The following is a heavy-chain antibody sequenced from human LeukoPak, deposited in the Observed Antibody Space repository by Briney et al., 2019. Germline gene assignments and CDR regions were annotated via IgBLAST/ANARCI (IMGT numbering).Heavy chain of an antibody. CDR1: GGSISSGYYY. Sequence: PSETLSLTCTVSGGSISSGYYYWSWIRQPAGKGLEWIGRIYSSGSTNYNPSLKSRVTISVDTSKNQFSLKLTSVTAADTAVYYCVRDPRNWNYFDYWGHGILVTVSS. V-gene: IGHV4-61*02. CDR2: IYSSGST. J-gene: IGHJ4*01. D-gene: IGHD1-20*01. CDR3: VRDPRNWNYFDY.